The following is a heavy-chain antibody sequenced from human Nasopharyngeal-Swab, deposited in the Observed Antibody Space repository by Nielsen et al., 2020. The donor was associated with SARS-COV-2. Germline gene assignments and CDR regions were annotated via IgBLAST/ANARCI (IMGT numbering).Heavy chain of an antibody. CDR1: GFTFSSYG. V-gene: IGHV3-33*01. Sequence: GGSLRLSCAASGFTFSSYGMHWVRQAPGKGLEWVAVIWYDGSNKYYADSVQGRFTISRDNSKNTLYLQMNSLRAEATAVYYCERDTYYDFWSGYYMLTYGAFDIWGQGTMVTVSS. J-gene: IGHJ3*02. CDR3: ERDTYYDFWSGYYMLTYGAFDI. CDR2: IWYDGSNK. D-gene: IGHD3-3*01.